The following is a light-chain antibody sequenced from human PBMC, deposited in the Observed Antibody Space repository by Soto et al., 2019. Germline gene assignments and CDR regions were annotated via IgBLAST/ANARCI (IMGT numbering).Light chain of an antibody. CDR3: QQYNNWPRT. CDR1: QSVSSS. CDR2: GAS. Sequence: EIVMTQSPGTLSGSPGERATLSCRASQSVSSSLAWYQQKPGQAPRLLIYGASTTATGIPARFSGSGSGTEFTLTISSLQSEGFAVYYCQQYNNWPRTFGQGTKVEIK. J-gene: IGKJ1*01. V-gene: IGKV3-15*01.